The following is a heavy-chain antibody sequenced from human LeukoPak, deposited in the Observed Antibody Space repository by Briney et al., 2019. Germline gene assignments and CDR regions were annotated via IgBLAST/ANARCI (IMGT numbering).Heavy chain of an antibody. CDR3: ARNYLGLGI. J-gene: IGHJ3*02. Sequence: ASVKVSCKASGYTFTTYDIIWVRQATGQVLEWVGWMNPNSGHTVYAQKFQGRVTLTRDTSISTAYMELTSLSPEDTAFYYCARNYLGLGIWGQGTMVTVSS. CDR1: GYTFTTYD. CDR2: MNPNSGHT. V-gene: IGHV1-8*03. D-gene: IGHD5-24*01.